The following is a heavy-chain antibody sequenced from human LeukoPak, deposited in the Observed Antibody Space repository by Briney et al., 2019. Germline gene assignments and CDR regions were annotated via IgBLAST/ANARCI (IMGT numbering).Heavy chain of an antibody. Sequence: GGSLRLSCAASGFIFSDYYMYWIRQAPGKGLEWVSYISSSGTTIYYADSVKGRFTISRDNAKNSLYLQMNSLRAGDTAVYYCARDRLYSSRQSFESWGQGTLVTVSS. CDR2: ISSSGTTI. V-gene: IGHV3-11*04. D-gene: IGHD6-13*01. CDR3: ARDRLYSSRQSFES. CDR1: GFIFSDYY. J-gene: IGHJ4*01.